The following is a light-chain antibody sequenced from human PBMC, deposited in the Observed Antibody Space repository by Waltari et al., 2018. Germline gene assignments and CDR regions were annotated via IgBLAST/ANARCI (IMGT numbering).Light chain of an antibody. V-gene: IGLV3-21*04. CDR1: NIGSKS. Sequence: SYVVTQSPSVSVAPGETARITCGGDNIGSKSVHWYQQRPCQAPVLVISYDSDRPSGIPERFAGSNSGNTATLTISWVEADDEADYYCLVWHSTTDHHGVFGGGTKLTVL. J-gene: IGLJ2*01. CDR2: YDS. CDR3: LVWHSTTDHHGV.